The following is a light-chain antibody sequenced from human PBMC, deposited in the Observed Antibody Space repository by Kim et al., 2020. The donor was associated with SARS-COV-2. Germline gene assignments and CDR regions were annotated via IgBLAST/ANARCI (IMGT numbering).Light chain of an antibody. CDR3: MKALQTPIS. CDR2: LGS. CDR1: QSLLHSNGYNY. V-gene: IGKV2-28*01. Sequence: DIVMTQSPLSLPVTPGEPASISCRSSQSLLHSNGYNYLDWYLQKPGQSPQLLIYLGSNRASGVPDRFSGSGSGTDFTLKISRVEAEDVGVYYCMKALQTPISFGQRTRLEI. J-gene: IGKJ5*01.